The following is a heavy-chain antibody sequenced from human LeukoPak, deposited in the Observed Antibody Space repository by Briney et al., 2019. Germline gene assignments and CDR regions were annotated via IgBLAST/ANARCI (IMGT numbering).Heavy chain of an antibody. CDR3: ARGYCSSTSCYSTAIDY. Sequence: GGSLRLSCAASGFTFNSYAMHWVRQAPGKALEYVSAISSNGGSTYYANSVKGRFTISRDNSKNTLYLQMGSLRAEDMAVYYCARGYCSSTSCYSTAIDYWGQGTLVTVSS. J-gene: IGHJ4*02. CDR1: GFTFNSYA. V-gene: IGHV3-64*01. D-gene: IGHD2-2*01. CDR2: ISSNGGST.